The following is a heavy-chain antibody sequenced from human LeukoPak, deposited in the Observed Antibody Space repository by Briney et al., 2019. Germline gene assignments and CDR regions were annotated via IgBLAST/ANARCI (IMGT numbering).Heavy chain of an antibody. CDR3: ARVGDGYEKVTAY. D-gene: IGHD5-24*01. CDR2: IYYSGST. CDR1: GGSISSSSYY. Sequence: SETLSLTCTVSGGSISSSSYYWGWIRQPPGKGLEWIGSIYYSGSTYYNPSLKSRVTISVDTSKNQFSLKLSSVTAADTAVYYCARVGDGYEKVTAYWGQGTLVTVSS. J-gene: IGHJ4*02. V-gene: IGHV4-39*01.